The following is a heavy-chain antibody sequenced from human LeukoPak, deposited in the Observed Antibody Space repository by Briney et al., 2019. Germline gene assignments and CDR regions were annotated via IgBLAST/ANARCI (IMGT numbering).Heavy chain of an antibody. CDR3: ARGPWHSGDYRDY. Sequence: SVKVSCKASGYTFTGYYMHGVRQAPGQGLEWMGRIIPIFGTANYAQKFQGRVTITTDESTSTAYMELSSLRSEDTAVYYCARGPWHSGDYRDYWGQGTLVTVSS. CDR2: IIPIFGTA. V-gene: IGHV1-69*05. D-gene: IGHD4-17*01. J-gene: IGHJ4*02. CDR1: GYTFTGYY.